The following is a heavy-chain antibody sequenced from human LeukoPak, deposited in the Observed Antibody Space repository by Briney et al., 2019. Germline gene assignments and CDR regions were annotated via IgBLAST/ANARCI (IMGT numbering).Heavy chain of an antibody. D-gene: IGHD3-22*01. CDR3: ARGTYYYDSSGYYYGGD. CDR1: GGTFSSYA. Sequence: ASVKVSCKASGGTFSSYAISWVRQAPGQGLEWMGGIIPIFGTANYAQKFQGRVTITADESTSTAYMELSSLRSEDTAVYYCARGTYYYDSSGYYYGGDWGQGTLVTVSS. CDR2: IIPIFGTA. V-gene: IGHV1-69*13. J-gene: IGHJ4*02.